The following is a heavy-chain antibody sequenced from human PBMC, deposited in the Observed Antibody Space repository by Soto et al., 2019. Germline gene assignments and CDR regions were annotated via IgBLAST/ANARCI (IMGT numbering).Heavy chain of an antibody. V-gene: IGHV5-51*01. J-gene: IGHJ6*02. Sequence: EVQLVQSGAEVKKPGESLKISCKGSGYSLTSYWIGWARQMPGKGLEWMGIIYPGDSDTRYSPSFQGQVTISADKSISTAYLQWSSLKASDIAMYYCARTAAAGKYYYGMDVWGQGTTVTVSS. D-gene: IGHD6-13*01. CDR3: ARTAAAGKYYYGMDV. CDR2: IYPGDSDT. CDR1: GYSLTSYW.